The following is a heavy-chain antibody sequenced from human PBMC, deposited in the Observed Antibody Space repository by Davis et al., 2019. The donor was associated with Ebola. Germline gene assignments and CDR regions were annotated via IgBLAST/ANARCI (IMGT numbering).Heavy chain of an antibody. CDR2: INHSGGT. Sequence: SETLSLTCAVYGGSFSGYYWSWIRQPPGKGLEWIGEINHSGGTNYNPSLKSRVTISVDTSKNQFFLKLNSVTAADTAVYYCARAVGAATGWFDPWGQGTLVTVSS. V-gene: IGHV4-34*01. CDR1: GGSFSGYY. J-gene: IGHJ5*02. D-gene: IGHD1-26*01. CDR3: ARAVGAATGWFDP.